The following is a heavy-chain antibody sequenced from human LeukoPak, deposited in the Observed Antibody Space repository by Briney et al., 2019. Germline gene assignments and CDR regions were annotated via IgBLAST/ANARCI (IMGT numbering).Heavy chain of an antibody. Sequence: GESLKISCKGIGYNFTTYWIGWVRQMPGKDLEWMGIIYPGDSDTRHSPSFQGQVTISADKSISTAYLQWSSLKASDTGMYYCARLPGGCIGTNCYSDAFDIWGQGTMVTVSS. CDR1: GYNFTTYW. CDR3: ARLPGGCIGTNCYSDAFDI. D-gene: IGHD2-15*01. CDR2: IYPGDSDT. V-gene: IGHV5-51*01. J-gene: IGHJ3*02.